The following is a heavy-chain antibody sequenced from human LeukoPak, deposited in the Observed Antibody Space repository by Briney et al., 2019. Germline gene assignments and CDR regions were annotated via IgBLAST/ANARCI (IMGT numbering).Heavy chain of an antibody. J-gene: IGHJ6*04. V-gene: IGHV4-4*02. CDR3: ARGVTGWFGELPLAPSMDV. CDR2: IYHSGST. D-gene: IGHD3-10*01. CDR1: GGSISSSNW. Sequence: PSETLSLTCAVSGGSISSSNWWSWVRQPPGKGLEWIGEIYHSGSTNYNPSLKSRVTISVDKSKNQFSLKLSSVTAADTAVYYCARGVTGWFGELPLAPSMDVWGKGTTVTVSS.